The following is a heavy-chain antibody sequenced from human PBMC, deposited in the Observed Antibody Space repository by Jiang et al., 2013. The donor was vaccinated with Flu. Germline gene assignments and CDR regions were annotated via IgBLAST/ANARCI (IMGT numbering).Heavy chain of an antibody. Sequence: SGSGLVKPSETLSLTCSVSGGSIKTTSFFWGWIRQPPGKGLEWIGSIYFRGYTYYNPSLKSRLTISVDPSNNQFSLKMSSVTAADTAVYYCAKRIEDEAFDLWGQGTMVIVSS. CDR2: IYFRGYT. J-gene: IGHJ3*01. D-gene: IGHD2/OR15-2a*01. CDR1: GGSIKTTSFF. CDR3: AKRIEDEAFDL. V-gene: IGHV4-39*01.